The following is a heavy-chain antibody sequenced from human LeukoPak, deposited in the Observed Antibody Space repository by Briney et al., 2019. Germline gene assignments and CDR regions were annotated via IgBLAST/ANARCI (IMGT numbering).Heavy chain of an antibody. CDR2: INHSGST. V-gene: IGHV4-34*01. CDR3: ARGKVRGIAAAGIWFDP. D-gene: IGHD6-13*01. CDR1: GGSFSGYY. J-gene: IGHJ5*02. Sequence: PSETLSLTCAVYGGSFSGYYWSRIRQPPGKGLEWIGEINHSGSTNYNPSLKSRVTISVDTSKNQFSLKLSSVTAADTAVYYCARGKVRGIAAAGIWFDPWGQGTLVIVFS.